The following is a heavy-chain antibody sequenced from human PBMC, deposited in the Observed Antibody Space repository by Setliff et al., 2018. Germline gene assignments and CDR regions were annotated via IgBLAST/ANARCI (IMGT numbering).Heavy chain of an antibody. V-gene: IGHV1-69*13. CDR3: AILGNSMIVLDIGGHDF. J-gene: IGHJ4*02. CDR2: IIPIFDTR. D-gene: IGHD3-22*01. CDR1: GGTFSSYT. Sequence: WASVKVSCKASGGTFSSYTITWVRQAPGQGLEWMGGIIPIFDTRNYAQKFQGRVNITADESTSTAYMELSSLRSEDTAVYYCAILGNSMIVLDIGGHDFWGQGTLVTVSS.